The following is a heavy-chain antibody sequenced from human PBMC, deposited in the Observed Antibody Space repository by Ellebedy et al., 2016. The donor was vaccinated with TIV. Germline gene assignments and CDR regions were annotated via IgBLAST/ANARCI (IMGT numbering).Heavy chain of an antibody. J-gene: IGHJ4*02. CDR1: GFTFSSYA. Sequence: GESLKISXSASGFTFSSYAMHWVRQAPGKGLEYVSAISSNGGSTYYADSVKGRFTISRDNSKNTLYLQMSSLRAEDTAVYYCVKDCRITIFGVVIGWVYWGQGTLVTVSS. CDR2: ISSNGGST. CDR3: VKDCRITIFGVVIGWVY. D-gene: IGHD3-3*01. V-gene: IGHV3-64D*06.